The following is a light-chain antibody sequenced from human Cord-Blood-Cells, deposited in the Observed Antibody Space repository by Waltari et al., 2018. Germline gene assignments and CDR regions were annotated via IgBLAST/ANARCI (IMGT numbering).Light chain of an antibody. CDR3: QQYGSSPRT. V-gene: IGKV3-20*01. CDR2: GAS. Sequence: ESVLTQSPGTLSLSPGERANLSCRASQSVSSSYFAWYQQKPGQAPRLLIYGASSRATGIPDRFSGSGSGTDFTLTISRLEPEAFAVYYCQQYGSSPRTFGQGTKVEIK. CDR1: QSVSSSY. J-gene: IGKJ1*01.